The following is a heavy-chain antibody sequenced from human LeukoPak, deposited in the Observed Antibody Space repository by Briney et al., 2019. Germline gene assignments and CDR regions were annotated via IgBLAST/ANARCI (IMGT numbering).Heavy chain of an antibody. D-gene: IGHD3-22*01. J-gene: IGHJ6*02. CDR3: ARDKLSDYYDSSGYSPMMGMDV. CDR2: ISGSGGST. CDR1: GFTFSSYA. Sequence: GGSLRLSCAASGFTFSSYAMSWVRQAPGKGLEWVSAISGSGGSTYYADSVKGRFTISRDNSKNTLYLQMNSLRAEDTAVYYCARDKLSDYYDSSGYSPMMGMDVWGQGTTVTVSS. V-gene: IGHV3-23*01.